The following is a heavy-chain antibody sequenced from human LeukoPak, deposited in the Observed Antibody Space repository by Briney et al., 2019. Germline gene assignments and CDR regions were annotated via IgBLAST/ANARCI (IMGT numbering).Heavy chain of an antibody. D-gene: IGHD4-17*01. Sequence: GGSLRLSCAASGFTFSAHAMSWVRQAPGKGLEWVSAISGSGGSTYYADSVKGRFSISRDNSKNTLYLQINTLRAEDTALYYCAKARGDYLRRSFDYWGQGALVTVSS. CDR3: AKARGDYLRRSFDY. V-gene: IGHV3-23*01. CDR1: GFTFSAHA. J-gene: IGHJ4*02. CDR2: ISGSGGST.